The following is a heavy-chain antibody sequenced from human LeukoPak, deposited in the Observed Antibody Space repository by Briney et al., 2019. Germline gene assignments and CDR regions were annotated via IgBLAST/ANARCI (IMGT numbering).Heavy chain of an antibody. CDR3: ARDSKYYYMDV. CDR2: IRNKASSYTT. V-gene: IGHV3-72*01. Sequence: PGGSLRLSCAASGFTFSDHYMDWVRQAPGEGLEWVGRIRNKASSYTTEYAASVKGRFTISRDGSKNSLYLQMNSLKTEDTAVYYCARDSKYYYMDVWGKGTTVTVSS. CDR1: GFTFSDHY. J-gene: IGHJ6*03. D-gene: IGHD6-13*01.